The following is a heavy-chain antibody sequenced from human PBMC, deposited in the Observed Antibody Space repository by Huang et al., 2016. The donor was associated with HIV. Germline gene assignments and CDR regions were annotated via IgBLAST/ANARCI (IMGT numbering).Heavy chain of an antibody. Sequence: QLQLQESGPGLVKPSETLSLTCTVSGSSISSSTYYWGWIRQPPGQGLEWIGTIYSGSTYYNPSLKSRVTISVDTSKNQFSLNLSSVTAADTAVYYCARQGGATAFGYWGQGTLVTVSS. CDR2: IYSGST. J-gene: IGHJ4*02. D-gene: IGHD1-26*01. V-gene: IGHV4-39*01. CDR1: GSSISSSTYY. CDR3: ARQGGATAFGY.